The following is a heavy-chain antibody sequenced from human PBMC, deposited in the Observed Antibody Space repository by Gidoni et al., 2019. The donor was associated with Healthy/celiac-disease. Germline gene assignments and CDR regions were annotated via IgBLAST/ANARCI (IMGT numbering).Heavy chain of an antibody. V-gene: IGHV3-21*01. D-gene: IGHD2-2*01. CDR2: ISSSSSYI. Sequence: EVQLVESGGGLVKPGGSLRLSCAASGFTFSSYSMTWVRQAPGKGLEWVSSISSSSSYIYYADSVKGRFTISRDNAKNSLYLQMNSLRAEDTAVYYCARDRIVVVPAAIGYYYYGMDVWGQGTTVTVSS. J-gene: IGHJ6*02. CDR3: ARDRIVVVPAAIGYYYYGMDV. CDR1: GFTFSSYS.